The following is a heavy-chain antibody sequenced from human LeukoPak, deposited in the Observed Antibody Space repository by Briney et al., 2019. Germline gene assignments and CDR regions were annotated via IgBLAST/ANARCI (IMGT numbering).Heavy chain of an antibody. J-gene: IGHJ4*02. D-gene: IGHD6-19*01. CDR1: GFTFNTYG. CDR2: IWYDGSKI. V-gene: IGHV3-33*01. Sequence: PGGSLRLSCAASGFTFNTYGMHWVRQAPGKGLEWVAVIWYDGSKIHYAESVKGRFTTSRDNAKNSLYLQMNSLRAEDTAVYYCARGAQWPYWGQGTLVTVSS. CDR3: ARGAQWPY.